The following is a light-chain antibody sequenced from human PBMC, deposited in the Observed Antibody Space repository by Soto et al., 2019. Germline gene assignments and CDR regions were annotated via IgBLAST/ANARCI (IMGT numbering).Light chain of an antibody. J-gene: IGLJ1*01. CDR2: EVN. Sequence: QSALTQPPSASGSPGQSVTISCTGTSSDVGGYNYVSWYQQHPGKAPKLMIYEVNKRPSGVPDRFSGSKSGNTASLTVSGLQVEDEADYYWSSYAGSNNFVFGTGTKVTVL. CDR1: SSDVGGYNY. V-gene: IGLV2-8*01. CDR3: SSYAGSNNFV.